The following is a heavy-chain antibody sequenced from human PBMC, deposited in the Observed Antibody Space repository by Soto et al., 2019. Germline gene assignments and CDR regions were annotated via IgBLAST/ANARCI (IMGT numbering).Heavy chain of an antibody. D-gene: IGHD3-3*01. V-gene: IGHV1-18*01. Sequence: GASVTVSCKASGYTFTSYGISWVRQAPGQGLEWMGWISAYNGNTNYAQKLQGRVTMTTDTSTSTAYMELRSLRSDDTAVYYCARETYDFWSGYYRGLWFDSWGKGTLVTVSS. CDR3: ARETYDFWSGYYRGLWFDS. CDR2: ISAYNGNT. CDR1: GYTFTSYG. J-gene: IGHJ5*01.